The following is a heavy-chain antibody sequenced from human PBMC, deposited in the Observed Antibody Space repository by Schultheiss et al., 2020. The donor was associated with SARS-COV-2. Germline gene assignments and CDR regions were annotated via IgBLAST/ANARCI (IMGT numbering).Heavy chain of an antibody. J-gene: IGHJ4*02. CDR3: ARGIIAAPHYFDY. Sequence: SETLSLTCAVYGGSFSGYYWSWIRQPPGKGLEWIGEINHSGSTNYNPSLKSRVTISVDTSKNQFSLKLSSVTAADTAVYYCARGIIAAPHYFDYWGQGTLVTVSS. CDR1: GGSFSGYY. D-gene: IGHD6-13*01. CDR2: INHSGST. V-gene: IGHV4-34*01.